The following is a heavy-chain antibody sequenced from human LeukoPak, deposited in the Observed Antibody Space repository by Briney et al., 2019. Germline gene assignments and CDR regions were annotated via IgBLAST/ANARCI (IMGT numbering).Heavy chain of an antibody. CDR2: ISSNGGST. CDR3: ARGQWSGYSYNWFDP. D-gene: IGHD3-3*01. J-gene: IGHJ5*02. Sequence: GGPLRLLCGASGFRFSAYAMLWLRQAPGKGLEYVSGISSNGGSTYHANSVKGRFTISRDNSKNTLYLQMGSLRGEDMAVYYCARGQWSGYSYNWFDPWGQGTLVTASS. V-gene: IGHV3-64*01. CDR1: GFRFSAYA.